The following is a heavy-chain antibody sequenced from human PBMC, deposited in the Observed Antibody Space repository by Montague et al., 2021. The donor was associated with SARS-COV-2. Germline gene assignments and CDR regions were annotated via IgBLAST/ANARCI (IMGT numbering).Heavy chain of an antibody. J-gene: IGHJ6*02. D-gene: IGHD3-10*01. CDR3: AKDSYYYGLGYGMDV. CDR2: IYSGGSST. CDR1: GFTFSSYA. V-gene: IGHV3-23*03. Sequence: SLRLSCAASGFTFSSYAMSWVRQAPGKGLEWVSVIYSGGSSTYYADSVKGRFTISRDNSKNTLYLQMNSLRAEDTALYYCAKDSYYYGLGYGMDVWGQGTTVTVSS.